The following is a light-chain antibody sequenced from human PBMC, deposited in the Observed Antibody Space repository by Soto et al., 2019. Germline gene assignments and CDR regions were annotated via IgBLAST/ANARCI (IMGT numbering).Light chain of an antibody. J-gene: IGKJ1*01. V-gene: IGKV3-15*01. CDR2: GAS. CDR3: QQYNNRPPWT. Sequence: EIVMRQSPGTLSASPGERATLSCRASESVSSNLAWYQQKPGQAPRLLIYGASTRATGVPDRFSGSGSGTEFTLTISSLQSEDFALSYCQQYNNRPPWTFGQGTRVEIK. CDR1: ESVSSN.